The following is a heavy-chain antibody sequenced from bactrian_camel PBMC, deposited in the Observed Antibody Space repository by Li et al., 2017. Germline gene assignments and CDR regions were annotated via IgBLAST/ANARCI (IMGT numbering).Heavy chain of an antibody. CDR2: IDSDGST. Sequence: HVQLVESGGGSVQTGGSLRLSCVVSGVTYSSYCVAWFRQVPGYEREGVAAIDSDGSTSYRDSVKGRFTITRDKDKNAVYLRMDSLKTSDTGTDYCAVRLNSGCPILAKDFAYWGQGTQVTVS. CDR1: GVTYSSYC. D-gene: IGHD2*01. V-gene: IGHV3S9*01. J-gene: IGHJ6*01. CDR3: AVRLNSGCPILAKDFAY.